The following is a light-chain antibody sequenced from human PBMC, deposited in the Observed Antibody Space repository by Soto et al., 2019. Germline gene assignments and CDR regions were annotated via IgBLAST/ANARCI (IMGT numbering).Light chain of an antibody. CDR3: QQYGSSPHT. V-gene: IGKV3-20*01. CDR1: QSVSSSY. CDR2: GAS. Sequence: EIVLTQSPGTLSLSPGERATLSCRASQSVSSSYLAWYQHKPGQAPRLLIYGASSRATGIPDRFSGSGSGKDFPLTISRLEPEDFAVYSCQQYGSSPHTFGQGTKLEIK. J-gene: IGKJ2*01.